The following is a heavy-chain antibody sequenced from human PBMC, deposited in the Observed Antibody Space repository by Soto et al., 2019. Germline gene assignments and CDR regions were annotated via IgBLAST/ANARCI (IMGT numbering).Heavy chain of an antibody. V-gene: IGHV3-43*01. D-gene: IGHD3-10*01. Sequence: GGSLRLSCAASGFRFDDYNMHWVRQAPGKGLEWVSFISWNGANTFYADSVKGRFTMSRDSSTESVSLQINSLRSEDTGVYYCARESLSFGSALDVWGQGTTVTVSS. CDR1: GFRFDDYN. J-gene: IGHJ6*02. CDR2: ISWNGANT. CDR3: ARESLSFGSALDV.